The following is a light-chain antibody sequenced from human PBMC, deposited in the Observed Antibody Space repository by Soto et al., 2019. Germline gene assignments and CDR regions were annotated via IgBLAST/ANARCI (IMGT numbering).Light chain of an antibody. V-gene: IGKV2-28*01. CDR1: QSLLHTNGYYY. CDR3: QQRSNFMYT. CDR2: WGS. Sequence: DIVMTQSPLSLPVTPGEPASISCRSSQSLLHTNGYYYLDWYLQKPGQSPQLLIYWGSTRASGVPDRFSGSGSGTDFTLEISSLEPEDFAVYYCQQRSNFMYTFGQGTKLEIK. J-gene: IGKJ2*01.